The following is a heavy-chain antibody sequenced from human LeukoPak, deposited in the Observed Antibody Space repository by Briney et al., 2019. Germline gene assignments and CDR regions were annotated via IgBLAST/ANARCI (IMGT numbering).Heavy chain of an antibody. CDR3: ATAPYGDYSFDY. V-gene: IGHV3-9*01. CDR2: ISWNSGSI. D-gene: IGHD4-17*01. Sequence: GGSLRLSCAASGFTFDDYAMHWVRQAPGKGLEWVSGISWNSGSIGYADSVKGRFTISRDNSKNTLYLQMNSLRAEDTAVYYCATAPYGDYSFDYWGQGTLVTVSS. CDR1: GFTFDDYA. J-gene: IGHJ4*02.